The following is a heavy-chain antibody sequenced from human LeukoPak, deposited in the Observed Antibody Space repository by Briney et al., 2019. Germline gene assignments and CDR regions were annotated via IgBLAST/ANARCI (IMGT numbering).Heavy chain of an antibody. V-gene: IGHV3-74*01. CDR3: ARGRPHGNDY. D-gene: IGHD4-23*01. CDR2: IASDGSST. Sequence: GGSLRLSCAASGFTFSSYWMNWVRQAPGKGLVWVSRIASDGSSTTYADSVKGRFSISRDNAKNTLYLQMNSLRVEGTAVYYCARGRPHGNDYWGQGTLVTVSS. J-gene: IGHJ4*02. CDR1: GFTFSSYW.